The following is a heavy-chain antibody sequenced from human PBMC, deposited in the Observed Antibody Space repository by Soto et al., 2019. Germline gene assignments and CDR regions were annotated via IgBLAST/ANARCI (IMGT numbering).Heavy chain of an antibody. V-gene: IGHV3-53*01. CDR1: GFTVSSNY. CDR3: ARDRAVAGKGGYFDY. D-gene: IGHD6-19*01. J-gene: IGHJ4*02. Sequence: GGSLRLSCAASGFTVSSNYMSWVRQAPGKGLEWVSVIYSGGSTYYADSVKGRFTISRDNSKNTLYLQMNSLRAEDTAVYYCARDRAVAGKGGYFDYWGQGTLVTVSS. CDR2: IYSGGST.